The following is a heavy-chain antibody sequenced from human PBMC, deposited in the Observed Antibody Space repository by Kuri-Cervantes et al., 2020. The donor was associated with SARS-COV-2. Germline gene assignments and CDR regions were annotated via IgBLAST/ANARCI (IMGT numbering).Heavy chain of an antibody. J-gene: IGHJ4*02. D-gene: IGHD6-6*01. V-gene: IGHV1-58*01. CDR3: ASLSPGESIAARPIDY. CDR1: GFNFTTSA. CDR2: IVVIGDYT. Sequence: SVKVSCKTSGFNFTTSALQWVRQARGQRLEWIGWIVVIGDYTSYAEKFQERVTITRDLSTSTAYMELRSLRSEDTAVYYCASLSPGESIAARPIDYWGQGTLVTVSS.